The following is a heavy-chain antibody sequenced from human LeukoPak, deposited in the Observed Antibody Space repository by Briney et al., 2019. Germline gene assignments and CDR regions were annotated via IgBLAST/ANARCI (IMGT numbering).Heavy chain of an antibody. CDR1: GHSISSGYY. CDR3: ARRSYNSPFRY. V-gene: IGHV4-38-2*02. Sequence: SETLSPTCTLSGHSISSGYYWGWILQPPGKGLEWIGEINHSGSTNYNPSPKTRVTISVDTSKNHFSLNLRSVTAEDTAVYYCARRSYNSPFRYWGQGTPVSVSS. J-gene: IGHJ4*02. CDR2: INHSGST. D-gene: IGHD5-24*01.